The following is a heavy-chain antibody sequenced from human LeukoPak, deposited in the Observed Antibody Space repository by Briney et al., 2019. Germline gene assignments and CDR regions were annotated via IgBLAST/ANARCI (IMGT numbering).Heavy chain of an antibody. CDR3: ARHPYYYDSSAFAPPNWFDP. CDR1: GYSFTSYW. V-gene: IGHV5-51*01. CDR2: IYPGDSDT. D-gene: IGHD3-22*01. J-gene: IGHJ5*02. Sequence: GESLKISCKGSGYSFTSYWIGWVRQMPGKGLEWMGIIYPGDSDTRYSPSFQGRVTISADKSISTAYLQWSSLKASDTAMYYCARHPYYYDSSAFAPPNWFDPWGQGTLVTVSS.